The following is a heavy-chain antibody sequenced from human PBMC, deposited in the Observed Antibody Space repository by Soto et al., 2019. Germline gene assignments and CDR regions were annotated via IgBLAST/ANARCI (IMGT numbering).Heavy chain of an antibody. J-gene: IGHJ3*02. V-gene: IGHV3-9*01. CDR1: GFTFDDYA. CDR3: AKGVDGFDPDAFDI. Sequence: EVQLVESGGGLVQPGRSLRLSCAASGFTFDDYARHWVRQAPGRGLEWVSGISWNSGSIGYADSVKGRFTISRDNAKNSLYLQMNSLRAEDTALYYCAKGVDGFDPDAFDIWGQGTMVTVSS. CDR2: ISWNSGSI. D-gene: IGHD3-16*01.